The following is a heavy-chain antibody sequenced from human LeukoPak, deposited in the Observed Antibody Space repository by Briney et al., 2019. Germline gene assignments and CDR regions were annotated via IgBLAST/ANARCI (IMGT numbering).Heavy chain of an antibody. J-gene: IGHJ4*02. V-gene: IGHV3-7*01. CDR1: GFTFSSYW. CDR2: IKQDGSEK. Sequence: GGSLRLSCAASGFTFSSYWMSWVRQAPGKGLEWVANIKQDGSEKYYVDSVKGRFTISRDNARSSLHLQMNSLRVEDTAVYYCARVQGSSGPGIFEYWGQGTLVPVSS. D-gene: IGHD6-19*01. CDR3: ARVQGSSGPGIFEY.